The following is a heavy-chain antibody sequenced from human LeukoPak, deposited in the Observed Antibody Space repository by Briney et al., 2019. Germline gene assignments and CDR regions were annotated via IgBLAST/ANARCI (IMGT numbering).Heavy chain of an antibody. D-gene: IGHD2-2*02. Sequence: PGRSLRLSCAASGFTFDDYAMHWVRQAPGKGLEWVSGISWNSGSIGYADSVKGRFTISRDNAKNSLYLQMNSLRAEDTALYYCAKDNPPNCSSTSCYTYYYYGMDVWGQGTTVTVSS. V-gene: IGHV3-9*01. CDR1: GFTFDDYA. CDR2: ISWNSGSI. CDR3: AKDNPPNCSSTSCYTYYYYGMDV. J-gene: IGHJ6*02.